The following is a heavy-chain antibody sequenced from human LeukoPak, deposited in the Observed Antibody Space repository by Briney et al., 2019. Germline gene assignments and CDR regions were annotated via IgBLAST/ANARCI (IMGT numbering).Heavy chain of an antibody. D-gene: IGHD6-13*01. V-gene: IGHV3-30-3*01. CDR3: ARRREISSSCRSFDY. CDR1: GFTFSSYA. J-gene: IGHJ4*02. CDR2: ISYDGSNK. Sequence: GGSLRLSCAASGFTFSSYAMHWVRQAPGKGLEWVAVISYDGSNKYYADSVKGRFTISRDNAKNSLYLQMNSLRAEDTAVYYCARRREISSSCRSFDYWGQGTLVTVSS.